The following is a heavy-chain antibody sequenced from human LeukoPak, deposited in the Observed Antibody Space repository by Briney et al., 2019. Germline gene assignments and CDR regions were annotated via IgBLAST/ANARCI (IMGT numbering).Heavy chain of an antibody. Sequence: SVKVSCKASGGTFSSYAISWVRQAPGQGLEWMGGIIPIFGTANYAQKFQGRVTITADESTSTAYMELSSLRSEDTAVYYCARDSPERSKGYYDILTGYYPFDYWGQGTLGTVSS. CDR3: ARDSPERSKGYYDILTGYYPFDY. CDR1: GGTFSSYA. CDR2: IIPIFGTA. J-gene: IGHJ4*02. D-gene: IGHD3-9*01. V-gene: IGHV1-69*13.